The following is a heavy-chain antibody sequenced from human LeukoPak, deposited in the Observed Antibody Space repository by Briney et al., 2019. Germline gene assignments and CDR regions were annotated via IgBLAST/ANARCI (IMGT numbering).Heavy chain of an antibody. CDR3: ARDPYYYDSSGYSEDY. J-gene: IGHJ4*02. CDR2: INQDGSEK. Sequence: PGGSLRLSCAASGFTFSSYSMNWVRQAPGKGLEWVANINQDGSEKNYVDSVKGRFTISRDNAKNSLYLQMNSLRAEDTAVYYCARDPYYYDSSGYSEDYRGQGTLVTVSS. CDR1: GFTFSSYS. V-gene: IGHV3-7*01. D-gene: IGHD3-22*01.